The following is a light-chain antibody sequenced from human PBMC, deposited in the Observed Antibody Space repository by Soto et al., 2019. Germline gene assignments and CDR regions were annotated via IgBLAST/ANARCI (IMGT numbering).Light chain of an antibody. CDR3: QQYNCWPMT. CDR2: GAS. V-gene: IGKV3-15*01. Sequence: EIVMTQSPATLSVSPGERATLSCRASQSVSSNLAWYQHKSGQAPRLLIYGASTRATGLPARFSGSGSGTEFTLTISSLQSEDFAVYSYQQYNCWPMTFGQGTKVAIK. CDR1: QSVSSN. J-gene: IGKJ1*01.